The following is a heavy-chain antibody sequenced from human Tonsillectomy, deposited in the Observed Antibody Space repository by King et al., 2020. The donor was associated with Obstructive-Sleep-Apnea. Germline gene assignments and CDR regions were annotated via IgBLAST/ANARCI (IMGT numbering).Heavy chain of an antibody. CDR3: VKDEPYHPWEGYYYGMDV. J-gene: IGHJ6*02. CDR1: GFTFSSYA. D-gene: IGHD1-26*01. Sequence: VQLVESGGGLVQPGGSLRLSCAASGFTFSSYAMSWVRQAPGKGLEWVSAISGSGYNTFYADSVKGRFTISRDNSKSTVYLQMNSLRAEDTALYYCVKDEPYHPWEGYYYGMDVWGQGTTVTVSS. CDR2: ISGSGYNT. V-gene: IGHV3-23*04.